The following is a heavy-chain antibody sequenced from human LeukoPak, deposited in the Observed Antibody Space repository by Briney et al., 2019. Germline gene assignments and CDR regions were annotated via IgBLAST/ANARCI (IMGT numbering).Heavy chain of an antibody. Sequence: SETLSLTCSVSGGSVSSGNYYWSWIRQPPGKGLEWIGYIYYSGSTNYNPSLKSRVTISVDTLKNQFSLKLRSMTAADTAVYYCARADYYHYGMDVWGKGTTATVSS. CDR1: GGSVSSGNYY. J-gene: IGHJ6*04. CDR3: ARADYYHYGMDV. V-gene: IGHV4-61*01. CDR2: IYYSGST.